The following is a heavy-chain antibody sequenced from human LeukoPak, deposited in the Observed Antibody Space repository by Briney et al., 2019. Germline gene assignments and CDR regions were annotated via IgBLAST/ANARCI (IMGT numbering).Heavy chain of an antibody. Sequence: PSETLSLTCTVPGGSISSYYWSWIRQPPGKGLEWIGYIYTSGSTNYNPSLKSRVTISVDTSKNQFSLKLSSVTAADTAVYYCARQAPGYYFDYWGQGTTVIVSS. CDR3: ARQAPGYYFDY. V-gene: IGHV4-4*09. D-gene: IGHD3-22*01. CDR2: IYTSGST. CDR1: GGSISSYY. J-gene: IGHJ4*03.